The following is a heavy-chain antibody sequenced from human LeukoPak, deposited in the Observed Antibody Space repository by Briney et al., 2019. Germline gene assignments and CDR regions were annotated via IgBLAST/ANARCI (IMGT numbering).Heavy chain of an antibody. D-gene: IGHD6-6*01. J-gene: IGHJ3*02. V-gene: IGHV4-59*08. Sequence: SETLSLTCTVSGGSISSYYWSWIRQPPGKGLEWIGYIYYSGSTNYNPSLKSRVTISVDTSKNQFSLKLSSVTAADTAVYYCARKDSSSTDAFDIWGQGTTVTVSS. CDR1: GGSISSYY. CDR2: IYYSGST. CDR3: ARKDSSSTDAFDI.